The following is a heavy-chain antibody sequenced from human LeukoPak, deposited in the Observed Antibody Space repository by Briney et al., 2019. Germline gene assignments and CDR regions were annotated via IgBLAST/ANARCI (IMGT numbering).Heavy chain of an antibody. CDR1: GFTFSNAW. CDR2: IKSKTDGGTT. D-gene: IGHD2-2*02. CDR3: TTRYCSSTSCYRAGSYYYYYGMDV. J-gene: IGHJ6*02. Sequence: GGSLRLSCAASGFTFSNAWMSWVRQAPGKGLGWVGRIKSKTDGGTTDYAAPVKGRFTISRDDSKNTLYLQMNSLKTEDTAVYYCTTRYCSSTSCYRAGSYYYYYGMDVWGQGTTVTVSS. V-gene: IGHV3-15*01.